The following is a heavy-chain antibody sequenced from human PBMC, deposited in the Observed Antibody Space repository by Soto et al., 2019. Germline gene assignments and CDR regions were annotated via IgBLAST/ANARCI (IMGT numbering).Heavy chain of an antibody. CDR1: GGSISSGGYS. CDR3: ARVGRDSSGYDWFDP. V-gene: IGHV4-30-2*01. CDR2: IYHSGST. J-gene: IGHJ5*02. Sequence: QLQLQESGSGLVKPSQTLSLTCAVSGGSISSGGYSWSWIRQPPGKGLEWIGYIYHSGSTYYNPSLKSRVTISVDRSKNQFSLKLSSVTAADTAVYYCARVGRDSSGYDWFDPWGQGTLVTVSS. D-gene: IGHD3-22*01.